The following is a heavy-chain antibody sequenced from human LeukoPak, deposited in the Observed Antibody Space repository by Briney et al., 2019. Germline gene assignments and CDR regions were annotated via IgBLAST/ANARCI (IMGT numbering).Heavy chain of an antibody. CDR2: IYSDNT. D-gene: IGHD4/OR15-4a*01. CDR1: GFTLSRYG. J-gene: IGHJ4*02. CDR3: ARRAGAYSHPYDY. Sequence: GGSLRLSCAASGFTLSRYGMNWVRQAPGKGLEWVSFIYSDNTHYSDSVKGRFTISRDNSKNTLYLQMNSLRAEDTAVYYCARRAGAYSHPYDYWGQGTLVTVSS. V-gene: IGHV3-53*01.